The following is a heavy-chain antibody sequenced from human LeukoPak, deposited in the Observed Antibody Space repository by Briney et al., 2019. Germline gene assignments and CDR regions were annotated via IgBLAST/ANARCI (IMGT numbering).Heavy chain of an antibody. Sequence: SETLSLTCTVSGGSISSSSYYWGWIRQPPGKGLEWIGSIYYSGSTNYNPSLKSRVTISVDTSKNQFSLKLSSVTAADTAVYYCAGLFRDDRAFDIWGQGTMVTVSS. V-gene: IGHV4-39*07. CDR3: AGLFRDDRAFDI. CDR2: IYYSGST. J-gene: IGHJ3*02. D-gene: IGHD1-1*01. CDR1: GGSISSSSYY.